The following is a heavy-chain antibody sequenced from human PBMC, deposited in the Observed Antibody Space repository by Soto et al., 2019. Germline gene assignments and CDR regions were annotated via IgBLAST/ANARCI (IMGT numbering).Heavy chain of an antibody. J-gene: IGHJ5*02. CDR3: ARADYGSGSYSSLNWFDP. V-gene: IGHV4-4*02. CDR1: GGSISSSNW. CDR2: IYHSGST. Sequence: SETLSLTCAVSGGSISSSNWWSCVRQPPGKGLEWIGEIYHSGSTNYNPSLKSRVTISVDKSKNQFSLKLSSVTAADTAVYYCARADYGSGSYSSLNWFDPWGQGTLVTVSS. D-gene: IGHD3-10*01.